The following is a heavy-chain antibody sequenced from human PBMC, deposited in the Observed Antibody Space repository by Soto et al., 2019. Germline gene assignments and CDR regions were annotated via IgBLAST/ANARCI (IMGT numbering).Heavy chain of an antibody. D-gene: IGHD2-8*01. V-gene: IGHV4-59*01. J-gene: IGHJ3*02. CDR1: GGSISSYY. Sequence: SETLSLTCTVSGGSISSYYWSWIRQPPGKGLEWIGYIYYSGSTNYNPSLKSRVTISVDTSKNQFSLKLSSVTAADTAVYYCARSIMVYAQGDAFDIWGQGTMVTVSS. CDR3: ARSIMVYAQGDAFDI. CDR2: IYYSGST.